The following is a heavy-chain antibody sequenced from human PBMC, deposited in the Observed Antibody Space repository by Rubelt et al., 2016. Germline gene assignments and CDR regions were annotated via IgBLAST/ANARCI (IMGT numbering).Heavy chain of an antibody. Sequence: LEWIGYIYYSGSTNYNPSLKSRVTISVDTSKNQFSLKLSSVTAADTAVYYCARGAAGYYYYGMDVWGQGTTVTVSS. D-gene: IGHD6-13*01. V-gene: IGHV4-59*12. J-gene: IGHJ6*02. CDR3: ARGAAGYYYYGMDV. CDR2: IYYSGST.